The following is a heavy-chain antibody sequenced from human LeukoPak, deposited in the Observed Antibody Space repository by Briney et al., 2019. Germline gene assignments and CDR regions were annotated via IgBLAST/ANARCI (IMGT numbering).Heavy chain of an antibody. CDR2: INPNSGGT. CDR3: ARALLQLWSQRPDYGMDV. J-gene: IGHJ6*02. D-gene: IGHD5-18*01. V-gene: IGHV1-2*02. Sequence: ASVKVSCKASGCTFTGYYMHWVRQAPGQGLEWMGWINPNSGGTNYAQKFQGRVTMTRDTSISTAYMELSRLRSDDKAVYYCARALLQLWSQRPDYGMDVWGQGTTVTVSS. CDR1: GCTFTGYY.